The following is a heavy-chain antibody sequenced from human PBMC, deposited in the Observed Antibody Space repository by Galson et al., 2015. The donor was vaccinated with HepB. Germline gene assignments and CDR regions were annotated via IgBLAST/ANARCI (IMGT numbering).Heavy chain of an antibody. CDR3: ARVEQQLVSY. CDR1: NGSVSSSTYY. CDR2: IYYSGST. D-gene: IGHD6-13*01. V-gene: IGHV4-39*07. Sequence: SETLSLTCGVFNGSVSSSTYYWAWIRQPPGKGLERFGSIYYSGSTYYNPSLKSRVTMSVDTSKNQFSLKLSSVTAADTAVYFCARVEQQLVSYWGQGTLVTVSS. J-gene: IGHJ4*02.